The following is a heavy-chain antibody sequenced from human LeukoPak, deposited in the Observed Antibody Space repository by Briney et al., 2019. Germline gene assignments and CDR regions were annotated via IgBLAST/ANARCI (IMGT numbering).Heavy chain of an antibody. Sequence: ASVTVSCKVSGYTLTELSMHWVRQAPGKGLEWMGVFDPEDGETIYAQKFQGRVTMTEDTSTDTAYMELSSLRSEDTAVYYCATFSWSYSGTSWGQGTLVTVSS. CDR1: GYTLTELS. CDR3: ATFSWSYSGTS. V-gene: IGHV1-24*01. J-gene: IGHJ5*02. D-gene: IGHD1-26*01. CDR2: FDPEDGET.